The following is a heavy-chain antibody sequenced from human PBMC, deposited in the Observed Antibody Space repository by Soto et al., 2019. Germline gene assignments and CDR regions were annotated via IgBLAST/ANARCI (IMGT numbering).Heavy chain of an antibody. V-gene: IGHV3-48*02. CDR2: ISDSSTII. CDR3: ARDGYSTSSDWPWFDP. D-gene: IGHD6-6*01. J-gene: IGHJ5*02. Sequence: PGGSLRLSCAASGFTFSRYTMHWVRQAPGRGLEWVSSISDSSTIIPYADSVKGRFTISRDNAKNSLYLQTDSLRDEDTAVYYCARDGYSTSSDWPWFDPWGQGTLVTVSS. CDR1: GFTFSRYT.